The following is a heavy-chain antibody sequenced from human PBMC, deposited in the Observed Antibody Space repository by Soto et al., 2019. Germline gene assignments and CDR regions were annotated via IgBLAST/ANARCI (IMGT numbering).Heavy chain of an antibody. CDR1: GFTFSSYE. CDR2: ISISGSTI. Sequence: GGSLRLSCAASGFTFSSYEMNWVRQAPGKGLEWVSYISISGSTIYYADSVKGRFTISRDNAKNSLYLQMNSLRAEDTAVYYCARDHKGGYYYYGMDVWGQGTTVTVSS. CDR3: ARDHKGGYYYYGMDV. V-gene: IGHV3-48*03. J-gene: IGHJ6*02.